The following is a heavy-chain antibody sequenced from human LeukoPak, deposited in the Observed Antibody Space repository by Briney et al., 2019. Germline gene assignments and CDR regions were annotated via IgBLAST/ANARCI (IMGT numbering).Heavy chain of an antibody. V-gene: IGHV3-7*01. CDR3: ARDLEGPTYYYDSSGYYTSPFDY. J-gene: IGHJ4*02. CDR2: IKQDGSEK. CDR1: GFTFSSYW. D-gene: IGHD3-22*01. Sequence: GGSLRLSCAASGFTFSSYWMSWVRQAPGKGLEWVANIKQDGSEKYFVDSVKGRFTISRDNAKNSLYLQMNSLRAEDTAVYYCARDLEGPTYYYDSSGYYTSPFDYWGQGTLVTVSS.